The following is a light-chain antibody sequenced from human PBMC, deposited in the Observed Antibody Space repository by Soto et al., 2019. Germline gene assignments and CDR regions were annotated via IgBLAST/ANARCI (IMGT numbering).Light chain of an antibody. J-gene: IGLJ1*01. CDR3: SSYTSSSTLRV. CDR1: SSDVGGYNY. V-gene: IGLV2-14*01. CDR2: EVS. Sequence: QSVLTQPASVSGSPGQSITISCTGTSSDVGGYNYVSWYQQHLGKAPKLMIYEVSNRPSGVSNRFSGSKSGNTASLTISGLQAEDEADYYCSSYTSSSTLRVFGTGTKVTVL.